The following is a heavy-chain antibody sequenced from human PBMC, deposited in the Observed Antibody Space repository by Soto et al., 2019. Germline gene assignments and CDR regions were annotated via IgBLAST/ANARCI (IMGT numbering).Heavy chain of an antibody. D-gene: IGHD1-26*01. V-gene: IGHV3-66*01. CDR3: ARDRRSPTVGY. CDR2: IYGGDST. J-gene: IGHJ4*02. CDR1: GVSVSSNY. Sequence: EVQLVESGGGLVQPGGSLRLSCAVSGVSVSSNYMSWVRQAPGKGLEWVSVIYGGDSTYYADSVKGRFSISRDNSKNTVYRHMNSLRAEDTAVYYCARDRRSPTVGYWGQGTLVTVSS.